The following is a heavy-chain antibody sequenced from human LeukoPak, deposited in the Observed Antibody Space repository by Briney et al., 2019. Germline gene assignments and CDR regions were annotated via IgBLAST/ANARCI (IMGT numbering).Heavy chain of an antibody. CDR2: INPSGGST. J-gene: IGHJ4*02. CDR3: STKGAMGDSFDY. V-gene: IGHV1-46*01. CDR1: GYTFTSYY. Sequence: ASVKVSCKASGYTFTSYYMHWVRQAPGQGLEWMGIINPSGGSTSYAQKFQGRVTVTRDTSTSTVYMELSSLRSEDTAVYYCSTKGAMGDSFDYWGQGTLVTVSS. D-gene: IGHD2-2*01.